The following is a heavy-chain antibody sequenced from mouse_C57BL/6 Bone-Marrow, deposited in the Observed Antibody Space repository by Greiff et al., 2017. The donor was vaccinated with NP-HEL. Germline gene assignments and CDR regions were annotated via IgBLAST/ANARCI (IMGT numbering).Heavy chain of an antibody. CDR2: INPNNGGT. J-gene: IGHJ3*01. CDR1: GYTFTDYN. CDR3: AIPQTAQATAWFAY. V-gene: IGHV1-18*01. D-gene: IGHD3-2*02. Sequence: VHVKQSGPELVKPGASVKIPCKASGYTFTDYNMDWVKQSHGKSLEWIGDINPNNGGTIYNQKFKGKATLTVDKSSSTAYMQLSSLTSEDSAVYYCAIPQTAQATAWFAYWGQGTLVTVSA.